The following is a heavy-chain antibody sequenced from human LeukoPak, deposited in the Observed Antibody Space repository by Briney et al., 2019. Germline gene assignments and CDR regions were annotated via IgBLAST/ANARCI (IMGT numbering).Heavy chain of an antibody. J-gene: IGHJ4*02. D-gene: IGHD3-10*01. CDR2: ISGSGGST. CDR1: GFTFSSYA. V-gene: IGHV3-23*01. Sequence: GGSLRLSCAASGFTFSSYAMSWVRQAPGKGLEWVSGISGSGGSTYYADSVKGRFTISRDNSKNTLYPQMNSLRAEDTAVYYCAKVRLLWFGESVDYWGQGTLVTVSS. CDR3: AKVRLLWFGESVDY.